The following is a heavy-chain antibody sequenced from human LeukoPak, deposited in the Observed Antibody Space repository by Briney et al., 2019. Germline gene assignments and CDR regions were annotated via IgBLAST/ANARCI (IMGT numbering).Heavy chain of an antibody. CDR2: IYTSGST. Sequence: KSSETLSLTCTVSGGSISSYYWSWIRQPAGKGLEWIGRIYTSGSTNYNPSLKSRVTMSVDTSKNQFSLKLSSMTAADTAVYYCARVPAPAAGIFHWYFDLWGRGTLVTVSS. CDR1: GGSISSYY. V-gene: IGHV4-4*07. D-gene: IGHD6-13*01. CDR3: ARVPAPAAGIFHWYFDL. J-gene: IGHJ2*01.